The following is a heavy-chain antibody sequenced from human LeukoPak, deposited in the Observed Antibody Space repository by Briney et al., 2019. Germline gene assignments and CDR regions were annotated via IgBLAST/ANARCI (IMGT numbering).Heavy chain of an antibody. CDR3: ARDFDCSSTSCYGTFDY. V-gene: IGHV1-2*02. J-gene: IGHJ4*02. D-gene: IGHD2-2*01. Sequence: ASVKVSCKASGYTFSAYYMHWVRQAPGQGLEWMGWINPNSGGTNYAQKFQGRVTMTRDTSISTAYMELSRLRSDDTAVYYCARDFDCSSTSCYGTFDYWGQGTLVTVSS. CDR2: INPNSGGT. CDR1: GYTFSAYY.